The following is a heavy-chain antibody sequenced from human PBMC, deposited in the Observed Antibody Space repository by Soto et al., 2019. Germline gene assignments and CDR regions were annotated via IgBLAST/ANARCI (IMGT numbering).Heavy chain of an antibody. Sequence: ASVKVSCKAIGYSFTSHYMHWVRQAPGQGLEWMGIINPSGGSTTYAQKFQGRVTMTRDTSTSTVYMELSSLTSEDTAVYYCARASVSGRRFDYWGEGTLVTVSS. CDR3: ARASVSGRRFDY. V-gene: IGHV1-46*03. D-gene: IGHD6-19*01. CDR2: INPSGGST. CDR1: GYSFTSHY. J-gene: IGHJ4*02.